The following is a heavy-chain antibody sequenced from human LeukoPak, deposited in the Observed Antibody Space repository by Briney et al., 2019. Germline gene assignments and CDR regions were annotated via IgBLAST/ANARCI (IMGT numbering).Heavy chain of an antibody. CDR3: ARVGYSSSWRLDY. D-gene: IGHD6-13*01. J-gene: IGHJ4*02. CDR2: INSDGSST. V-gene: IGHV3-74*01. CDR1: GFTFSSYW. Sequence: PGGSLRLSCAASGFTFSSYWMHWVRQAPGKGLVWVSRINSDGSSTSYADSVEGRFTISRDNAKNTLYLQMNSLRAEDTAVYYCARVGYSSSWRLDYWGQGTLVTVSS.